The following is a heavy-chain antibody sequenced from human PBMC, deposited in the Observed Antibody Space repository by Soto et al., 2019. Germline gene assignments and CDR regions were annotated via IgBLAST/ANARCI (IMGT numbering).Heavy chain of an antibody. CDR2: INHSGST. CDR3: ARVGPIVVVVAATYRFDP. J-gene: IGHJ5*02. V-gene: IGHV4-4*02. CDR1: GGSISSINW. D-gene: IGHD2-15*01. Sequence: PSETLSLTCGVSGGSISSINWWSWVRQTPGKGLEWIGDINHSGSTNYNPSLKSRVTISVDTSKNQFSLTLSSVTAADTAVYYCARVGPIVVVVAATYRFDPWGQGTLVTVSS.